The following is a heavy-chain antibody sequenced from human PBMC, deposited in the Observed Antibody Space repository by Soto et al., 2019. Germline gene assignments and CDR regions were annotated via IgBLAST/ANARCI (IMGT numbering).Heavy chain of an antibody. CDR2: INHSGST. CDR1: GGSFSGYY. V-gene: IGHV4-34*01. J-gene: IGHJ4*02. CDR3: ARSMRGPLRFLEWLLPHFDY. D-gene: IGHD3-3*01. Sequence: SETLSLTCAVYGGSFSGYYWSWIRQPPGKGLEWIGEINHSGSTNYNPSLKSRVTISVDTSKNQFSLKLSSVTAADTAVYYCARSMRGPLRFLEWLLPHFDYWGQGTLVTVSS.